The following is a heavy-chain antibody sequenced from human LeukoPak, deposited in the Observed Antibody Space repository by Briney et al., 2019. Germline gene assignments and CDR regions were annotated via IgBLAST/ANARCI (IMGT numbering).Heavy chain of an antibody. Sequence: SETLSLTCAVYGGSFSGYYWSWIRQPPGKGLEWIGYIYYSGSTNYNPSLKSRVTISVDTSKNQFSLKLSSVTAADTAVYYCASLYGSGTYAQFDIWGQGTMVTVSS. J-gene: IGHJ3*02. CDR1: GGSFSGYY. CDR3: ASLYGSGTYAQFDI. D-gene: IGHD3-10*01. V-gene: IGHV4-59*01. CDR2: IYYSGST.